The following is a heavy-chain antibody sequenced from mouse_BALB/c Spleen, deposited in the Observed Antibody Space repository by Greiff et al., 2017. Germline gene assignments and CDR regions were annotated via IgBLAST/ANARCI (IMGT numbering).Heavy chain of an antibody. CDR3: ARDLGRYFDY. V-gene: IGHV1-55*01. CDR2: IYPGSGST. D-gene: IGHD4-1*01. J-gene: IGHJ2*01. CDR1: GYNFTSYW. Sequence: QVQLQQSGAELVKPGTSVKLSCKASGYNFTSYWINWVKLRPGQGLEWIGDIYPGSGSTNYNEKFKSKATLTVDTSSSTAYMQLSSLASEDSALYYCARDLGRYFDYWGQGTTLTVSS.